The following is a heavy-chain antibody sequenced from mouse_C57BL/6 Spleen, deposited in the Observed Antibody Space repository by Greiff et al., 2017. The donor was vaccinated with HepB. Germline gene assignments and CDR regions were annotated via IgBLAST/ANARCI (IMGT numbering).Heavy chain of an antibody. CDR1: GFTFSSYA. J-gene: IGHJ3*01. Sequence: EVMLVESGGGLVKPGGSLKLSCAASGFTFSSYAMSWVRQTPEKRLEWVATISDGGSYTYYPDNVKGRFTISRDNAKNNLYLQMSHLKSEDTAMYYCARDYYGSSRWFAYWGQGTLVTVSA. CDR2: ISDGGSYT. CDR3: ARDYYGSSRWFAY. D-gene: IGHD1-1*01. V-gene: IGHV5-4*01.